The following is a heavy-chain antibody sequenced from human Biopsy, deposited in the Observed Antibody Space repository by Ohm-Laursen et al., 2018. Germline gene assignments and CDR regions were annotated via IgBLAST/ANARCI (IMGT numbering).Heavy chain of an antibody. V-gene: IGHV4-59*07. Sequence: SDTLSLTCTVSGGPLNSYYWSWIRQPPGKGLEWIGIIYYSGNTKYNPSLKSRVTISVDTFRNQFSLKLSSVTAADTAVYYCARVRVWADSEGAFDPWGQGTMVTVSS. CDR3: ARVRVWADSEGAFDP. J-gene: IGHJ3*01. CDR1: GGPLNSYY. CDR2: IYYSGNT. D-gene: IGHD1-26*01.